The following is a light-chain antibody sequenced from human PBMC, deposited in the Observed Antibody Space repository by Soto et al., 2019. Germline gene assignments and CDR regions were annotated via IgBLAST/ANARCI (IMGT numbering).Light chain of an antibody. V-gene: IGKV3-11*01. CDR2: DAS. CDR3: QQCYNWPQWT. Sequence: EIVLTQSPATLSLSPGERATLSCRASQSVGTFFAWYQQKPGQASRLLIYDASNRATGIPARFSGSGSGTDFTLTISSLEPEDFALYYCQQCYNWPQWTFGQGTKVDI. CDR1: QSVGTF. J-gene: IGKJ1*01.